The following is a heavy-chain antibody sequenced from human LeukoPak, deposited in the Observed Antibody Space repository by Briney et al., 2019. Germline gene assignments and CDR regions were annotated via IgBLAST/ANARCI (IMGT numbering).Heavy chain of an antibody. D-gene: IGHD2-21*01. CDR1: GGSINSGDFY. Sequence: PSETLSLTCTVSGGSINSGDFYWSWIRQPPGKGLEWIGYIYYSGSTYYNPSLKSRVTISVDTSKNQFSLKLSSVTAADTAVYYCASFYQAYYFDYWGQGTLVTVSS. J-gene: IGHJ4*02. CDR2: IYYSGST. V-gene: IGHV4-30-4*01. CDR3: ASFYQAYYFDY.